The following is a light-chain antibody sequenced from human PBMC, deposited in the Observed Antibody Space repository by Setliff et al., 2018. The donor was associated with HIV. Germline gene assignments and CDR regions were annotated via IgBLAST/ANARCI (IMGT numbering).Light chain of an antibody. Sequence: QSVLTQPASVSGPPGQSITISCTGTSSDIGAYNYVSWYQQHPGKAPKLMIYDVSSRPSGVSNRFSGSKSGNTASLTISGLQAEDEADYYCSSYTSSGTLVFGTGTKGTVL. CDR2: DVS. J-gene: IGLJ1*01. V-gene: IGLV2-14*01. CDR1: SSDIGAYNY. CDR3: SSYTSSGTLV.